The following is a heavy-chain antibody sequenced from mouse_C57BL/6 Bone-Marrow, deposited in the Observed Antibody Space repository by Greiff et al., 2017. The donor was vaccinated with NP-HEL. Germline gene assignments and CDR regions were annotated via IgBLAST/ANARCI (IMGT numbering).Heavy chain of an antibody. D-gene: IGHD1-1*01. CDR3: AKPLITTVLDY. V-gene: IGHV1-19*01. CDR2: INPYNGGT. CDR1: GYTFTDYY. J-gene: IGHJ2*01. Sequence: EVQLQQSGPVLVKPGASVKMSCKASGYTFTDYYMNWVKQSHGKSLEWIGVINPYNGGTSYNQKFKGKATLTVDKSSSTAYMELNSLTSEDSAVYYCAKPLITTVLDYWGQGTTLTVSS.